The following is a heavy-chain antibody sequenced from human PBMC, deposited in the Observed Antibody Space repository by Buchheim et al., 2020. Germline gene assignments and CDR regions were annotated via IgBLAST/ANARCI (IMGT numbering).Heavy chain of an antibody. D-gene: IGHD3-3*01. J-gene: IGHJ6*02. CDR1: GGSFSGYY. V-gene: IGHV4-34*01. CDR3: ARVGASTIFGVVIMGYYGMDV. Sequence: QVQLQQWGAGLLNPSETLSLTCAVYGGSFSGYYWSWIRQPPGKGLEWIGEINHSGSTNYNPSLKSRVTISVDTSKNQFSLKLSSVTAADTAVYYCARVGASTIFGVVIMGYYGMDVWGQGTT. CDR2: INHSGST.